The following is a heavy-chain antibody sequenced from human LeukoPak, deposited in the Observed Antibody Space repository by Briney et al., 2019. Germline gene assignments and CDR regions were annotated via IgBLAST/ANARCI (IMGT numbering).Heavy chain of an antibody. V-gene: IGHV3-7*01. Sequence: GGSLRLSCEGSGFTFSNYWMGWVRQAPGKGLQWVANIKTDGSEEYYVDSVKGRFTISRDNAKNSLYLQMNSLRAEDTAVYYCATYSSLNRREFQYWGQGTLLTVSS. CDR3: ATYSSLNRREFQY. CDR1: GFTFSNYW. D-gene: IGHD3-22*01. CDR2: IKTDGSEE. J-gene: IGHJ1*01.